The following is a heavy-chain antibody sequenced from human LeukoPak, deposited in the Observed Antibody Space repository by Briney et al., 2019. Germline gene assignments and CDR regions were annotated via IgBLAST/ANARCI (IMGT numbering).Heavy chain of an antibody. CDR3: AKGSGNGYGSGPFDY. J-gene: IGHJ4*02. CDR2: ISGSGEST. V-gene: IGHV3-23*01. Sequence: GGSLRLSCAASGFTFSSYAMSWVRQAPGKGLEWVSAISGSGESTYYADSVKGHFTISRDNSKNTLYLQMNSLRAEDTAIYFCAKGSGNGYGSGPFDYWGQGTLVTVSS. D-gene: IGHD3-10*01. CDR1: GFTFSSYA.